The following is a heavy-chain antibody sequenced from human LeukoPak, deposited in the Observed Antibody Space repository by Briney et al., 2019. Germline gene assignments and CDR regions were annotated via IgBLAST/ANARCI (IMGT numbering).Heavy chain of an antibody. V-gene: IGHV3-7*04. Sequence: QPGGTLRLSCAASGFTFSSYWMSWVRQAPGKGLEWVANIKEDGSEEYYVDSVKGRFTISRVNAKNSVYMQMNNLRAEDTAVYYCARDLSIVGATLAYWGQGALVTVSS. CDR2: IKEDGSEE. CDR3: ARDLSIVGATLAY. J-gene: IGHJ4*02. D-gene: IGHD1-26*01. CDR1: GFTFSSYW.